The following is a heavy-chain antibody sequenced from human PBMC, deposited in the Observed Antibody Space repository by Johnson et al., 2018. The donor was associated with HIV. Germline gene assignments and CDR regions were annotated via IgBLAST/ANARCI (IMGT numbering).Heavy chain of an antibody. CDR2: INWNGGST. J-gene: IGHJ3*02. CDR3: ARGYCSSTSCYAFFLPFDI. Sequence: MLLVESGGDLVKPGGSLRLYCAASGFTFDDYGMSWVRQAPGKGLEWVSGINWNGGSTGYADSVKGRFTISRDNAKNSLYLQMNSLRAEDTALYYCARGYCSSTSCYAFFLPFDIWGQGTMVTVSS. V-gene: IGHV3-20*04. D-gene: IGHD2-2*01. CDR1: GFTFDDYG.